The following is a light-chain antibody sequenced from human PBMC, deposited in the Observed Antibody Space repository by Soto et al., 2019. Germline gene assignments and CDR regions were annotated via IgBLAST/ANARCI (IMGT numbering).Light chain of an antibody. J-gene: IGKJ4*01. CDR2: DAS. CDR3: QQYNRWSGLT. Sequence: DIQMTQSPSTLSASVGDRVTITCRASQSISKWLAWYQQKPGTAPKLLIYDASSLESGVPSRFSGSGSGTEFTLTISTLQPDDFATYYCQQYNRWSGLTFGRGTRVEIK. V-gene: IGKV1-5*01. CDR1: QSISKW.